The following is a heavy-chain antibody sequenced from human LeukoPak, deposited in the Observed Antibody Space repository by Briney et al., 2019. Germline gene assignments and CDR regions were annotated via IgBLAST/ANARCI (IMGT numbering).Heavy chain of an antibody. CDR1: GGSISSSSYY. CDR2: IYYSGST. V-gene: IGHV4-39*01. D-gene: IGHD1-26*01. J-gene: IGHJ4*02. Sequence: SETLSLTCTVSGGSISSSSYYWGWIRQPPGKGLEWIGSIYYSGSTYYNPSLKSRVTISVDTSKNQFSLKLSSVTAADTAVYYCASFRREGPVDYWGQGTLVTVSS. CDR3: ASFRREGPVDY.